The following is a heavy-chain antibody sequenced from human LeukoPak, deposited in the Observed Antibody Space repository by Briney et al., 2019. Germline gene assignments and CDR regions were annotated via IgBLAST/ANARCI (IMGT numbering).Heavy chain of an antibody. CDR3: ATYSYGRTYYFDY. V-gene: IGHV4-31*03. CDR1: GGSISSGGYY. J-gene: IGHJ4*02. D-gene: IGHD5-18*01. CDR2: IYYSGST. Sequence: SETLSLTCTVSGGSISSGGYYWSWIRQHPGKGLEWIGYIYYSGSTYYNPSLKSRVTISVDTSKNQFSLELSSVTAADTAVYYCATYSYGRTYYFDYWGQGTLVTVSS.